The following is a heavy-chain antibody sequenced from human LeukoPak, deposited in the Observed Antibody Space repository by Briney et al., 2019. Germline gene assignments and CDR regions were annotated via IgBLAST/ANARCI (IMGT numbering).Heavy chain of an antibody. CDR3: ALDSSGHRFDY. Sequence: GGSLRLSCAASGFTFSSYAMHWVRQAPGKGLEWVAVISYDGSNKYYADSVKGRFTISRDNSKNTLYLQMNSLRAEDTAVYYCALDSSGHRFDYWGQGTLVTVSS. CDR2: ISYDGSNK. J-gene: IGHJ4*02. D-gene: IGHD3-22*01. CDR1: GFTFSSYA. V-gene: IGHV3-30*04.